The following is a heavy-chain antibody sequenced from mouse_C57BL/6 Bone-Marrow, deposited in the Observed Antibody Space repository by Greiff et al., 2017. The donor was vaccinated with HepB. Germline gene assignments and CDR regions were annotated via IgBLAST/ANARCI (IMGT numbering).Heavy chain of an antibody. CDR2: IHPNSGST. J-gene: IGHJ4*01. V-gene: IGHV1-64*01. CDR1: GYTFTSYW. CDR3: ARRRVYYYGSSYGYYAMDY. Sequence: QVQLQQSGAELVKPGASVKLSCKASGYTFTSYWMHWVKQRPGQGLEWIGMIHPNSGSTNYNEKFKSKATLTVDKSSSPAYMQLSSLTSEDSAVYYCARRRVYYYGSSYGYYAMDYWGQGTSVTVSS. D-gene: IGHD1-1*01.